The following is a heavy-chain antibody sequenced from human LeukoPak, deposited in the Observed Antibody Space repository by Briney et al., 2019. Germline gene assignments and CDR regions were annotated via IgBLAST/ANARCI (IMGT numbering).Heavy chain of an antibody. J-gene: IGHJ4*02. CDR2: ISGSGDGT. D-gene: IGHD1-14*01. CDR1: GFTFSTYA. CDR3: VKDSWRYGY. V-gene: IGHV3-23*01. Sequence: GGSLRLSCAASGFTFSTYAMSWVRQAPGKGLEWVSLISGSGDGTYYADSVKGRLTVSRDNSKNTLYLQMNSLRAEDTAVYYCVKDSWRYGYWGQGTLVTVSS.